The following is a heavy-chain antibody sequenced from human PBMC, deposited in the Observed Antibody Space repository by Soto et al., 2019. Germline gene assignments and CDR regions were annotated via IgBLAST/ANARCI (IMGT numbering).Heavy chain of an antibody. Sequence: EVQLVESGGGFVKPGGSLRLSCVASGLSFTNAWMSWVRQAPGKGPEWVGRIKSKTDGGTADYAAPVKGRFTISGDDSRNALYRNMVIMKTEDTARFPCSTVFGIYGLDVWGQVTTVTVSS. J-gene: IGHJ6*02. CDR2: IKSKTDGGTA. CDR3: STVFGIYGLDV. CDR1: GLSFTNAW. V-gene: IGHV3-15*01. D-gene: IGHD3-3*01.